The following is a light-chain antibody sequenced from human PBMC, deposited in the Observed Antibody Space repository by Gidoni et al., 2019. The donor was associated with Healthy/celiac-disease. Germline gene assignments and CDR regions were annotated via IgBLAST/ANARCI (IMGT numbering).Light chain of an antibody. Sequence: EIVLTQSPATLSLSPGERATLSCRASQSVSSYLAWYQQKPGQAPRLLIYDASNRATGIQARFSGSGSGTDFTLTISSLEPEDFAVYYCQQRSNPTFGQGTRLEIK. CDR3: QQRSNPT. CDR2: DAS. J-gene: IGKJ5*01. V-gene: IGKV3-11*01. CDR1: QSVSSY.